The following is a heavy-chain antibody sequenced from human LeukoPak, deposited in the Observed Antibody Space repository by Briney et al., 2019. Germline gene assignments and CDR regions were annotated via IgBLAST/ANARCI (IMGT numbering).Heavy chain of an antibody. CDR3: ARRTRYSGSYLFDY. Sequence: GASVKVSCKASGYTFTGYYMHWVRQAPGQGLEWMGWINPNSGGTNYAQKFQGRVTMTRVTSISTAYMELSRLRSDDTAVYYCARRTRYSGSYLFDYWGQGTLVTVSS. CDR1: GYTFTGYY. V-gene: IGHV1-2*02. D-gene: IGHD1-26*01. CDR2: INPNSGGT. J-gene: IGHJ4*02.